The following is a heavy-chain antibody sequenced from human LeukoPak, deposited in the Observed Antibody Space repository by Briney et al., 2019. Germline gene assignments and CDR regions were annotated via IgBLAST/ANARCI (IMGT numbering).Heavy chain of an antibody. V-gene: IGHV4-34*01. D-gene: IGHD6-19*01. CDR2: INHSGST. Sequence: PSETLSLTCAVYGGSFSGYYWSWIRQPPGKGLEWIGEINHSGSTNYNPSLKSRVTISVDTSKNQFSLKLSSVTAADTAVYYCARTKQWLVRLDYWGQGTLVTVSS. J-gene: IGHJ4*02. CDR3: ARTKQWLVRLDY. CDR1: GGSFSGYY.